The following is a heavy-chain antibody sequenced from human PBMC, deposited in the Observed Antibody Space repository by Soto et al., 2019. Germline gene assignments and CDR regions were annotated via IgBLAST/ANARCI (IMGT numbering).Heavy chain of an antibody. J-gene: IGHJ6*03. CDR3: ARLVRGGDSFKAYYYYMGV. CDR2: IYYSGST. D-gene: IGHD2-21*02. V-gene: IGHV4-59*08. Sequence: SETLSLTCTVSGGSISSYYWSWIRQPPGKGLEWIGYIYYSGSTNYNPSLKSRVTISVDTSKNQFSLKLSSVTAADTAVYYCARLVRGGDSFKAYYYYMGVWGKGTTVTVSS. CDR1: GGSISSYY.